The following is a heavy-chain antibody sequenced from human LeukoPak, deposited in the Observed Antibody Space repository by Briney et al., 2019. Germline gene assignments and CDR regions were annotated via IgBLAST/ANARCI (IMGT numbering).Heavy chain of an antibody. V-gene: IGHV3-7*01. D-gene: IGHD4-11*01. CDR3: ARDGASYSNYEGNFDY. CDR2: INQNGTEK. CDR1: GFTFSRYW. Sequence: QPGGSLRLSCAVSGFTFSRYWMSWVRQAPGKGLEWVGNINQNGTEKYSVDSVKGRFTISRDNAKNSLYLQMNSLRAEDTAVYYCARDGASYSNYEGNFDYWGQGTLVTVSS. J-gene: IGHJ4*02.